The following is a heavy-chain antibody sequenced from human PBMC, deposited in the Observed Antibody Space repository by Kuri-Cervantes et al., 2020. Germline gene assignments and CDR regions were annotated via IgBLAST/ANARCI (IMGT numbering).Heavy chain of an antibody. V-gene: IGHV3-48*03. CDR3: ARATGYTFDY. CDR2: ISSSGSTI. CDR1: GFTFSSYE. J-gene: IGHJ4*02. Sequence: GGSLRLSCAASGFTFSSYEMNWVRQAPGKGLEWVSYISSSGSTIYYADSVKGRFTITRDNAKNSLYLQMNSLRAEDTAVYYCARATGYTFDYWGQGTLVTVSS. D-gene: IGHD5-12*01.